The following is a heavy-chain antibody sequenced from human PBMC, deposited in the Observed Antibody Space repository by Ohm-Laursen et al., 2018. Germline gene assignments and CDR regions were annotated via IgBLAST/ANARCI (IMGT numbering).Heavy chain of an antibody. J-gene: IGHJ4*02. CDR3: AKDTGGFTYIFDY. CDR2: ISYDGNNK. D-gene: IGHD2-8*02. Sequence: SLRLSCTASGFTFSSYGIHWVRQAPGKGLEWVAVISYDGNNKYYADSVKGRFTISRDNSKNTLYLQMNSLRAEDTAVYYCAKDTGGFTYIFDYWGQGTLVTVSS. V-gene: IGHV3-30*18. CDR1: GFTFSSYG.